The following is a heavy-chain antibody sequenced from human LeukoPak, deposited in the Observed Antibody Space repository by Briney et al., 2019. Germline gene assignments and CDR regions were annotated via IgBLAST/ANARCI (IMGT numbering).Heavy chain of an antibody. J-gene: IGHJ4*02. CDR3: ARDFGPLGSWSSDY. D-gene: IGHD6-13*01. CDR2: ISSINRYT. CDR1: GFTFSDYY. V-gene: IGHV3-11*06. Sequence: GRSLRLSCAASGFTFSDYYMSWIRQAPGKGLEWVSYISSINRYTNYADSVKGRFTISRDNAKNSLYLQMNSLRDEDSAVYYCARDFGPLGSWSSDYWGQGTLVSVSS.